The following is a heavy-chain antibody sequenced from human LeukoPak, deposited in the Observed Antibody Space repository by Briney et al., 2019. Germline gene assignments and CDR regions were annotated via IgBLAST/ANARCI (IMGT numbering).Heavy chain of an antibody. J-gene: IGHJ3*01. CDR3: ARRVDRFNVLDV. CDR1: GDSISNTNSY. V-gene: IGHV4-39*01. CDR2: IYKSGTT. D-gene: IGHD3-10*02. Sequence: SSETLSLTCTVSGDSISNTNSYWGWIRQPPGKGLEWIGTIYKSGTTDYNPSLKSRVTIFVDTSNNMFSLKLTSVTVADRAIYYCARRVDRFNVLDVWGQGTMVTVSS.